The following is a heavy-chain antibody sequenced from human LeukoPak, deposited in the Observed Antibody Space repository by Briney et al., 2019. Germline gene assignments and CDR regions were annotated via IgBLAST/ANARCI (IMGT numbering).Heavy chain of an antibody. CDR1: GYSFTSYW. D-gene: IGHD3-10*01. J-gene: IGHJ4*02. Sequence: GESLKISCKGSGYSFTSYWIGWVRQMPGKGLEWMGIIYPGDSDTRYSPSFQGQVTISADKSISTAYLQWSSLKASDTAMYYCARQLNSGSYYNPPFDYWGQGTLVTVSS. CDR3: ARQLNSGSYYNPPFDY. V-gene: IGHV5-51*01. CDR2: IYPGDSDT.